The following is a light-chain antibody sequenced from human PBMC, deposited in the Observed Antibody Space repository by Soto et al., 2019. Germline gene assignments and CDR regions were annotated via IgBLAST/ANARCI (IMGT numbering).Light chain of an antibody. J-gene: IGLJ1*01. Sequence: QSALTQPPSASGTPGQRVTISRSGSSSNIGSNTVNWYQQLPGTAPKLLIYSNNHRPSGVPDRLSGSKSVTSASLAISGLQSEDEADYYSAAWDDSLNGYVLGTGTKVTVL. CDR2: SNN. CDR1: SSNIGSNT. CDR3: AAWDDSLNGYV. V-gene: IGLV1-44*01.